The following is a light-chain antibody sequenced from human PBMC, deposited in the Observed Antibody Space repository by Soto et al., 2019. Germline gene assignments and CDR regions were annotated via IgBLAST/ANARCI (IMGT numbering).Light chain of an antibody. Sequence: DLPMTQSPSSLSASVGDRVTITCRASQSISSYLNWYQQKPGKAPKLLIYAASSLESGVPSWFSGSGSVTDFTLTISSLQAEDFATYYCQQSYSAQYTFGQGTKLEIK. CDR3: QQSYSAQYT. V-gene: IGKV1-39*01. CDR1: QSISSY. J-gene: IGKJ2*01. CDR2: AAS.